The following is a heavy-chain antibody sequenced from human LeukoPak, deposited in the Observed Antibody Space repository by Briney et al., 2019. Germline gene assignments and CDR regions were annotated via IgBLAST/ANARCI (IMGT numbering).Heavy chain of an antibody. J-gene: IGHJ5*02. D-gene: IGHD5-12*01. CDR2: IYPGDSNT. CDR3: ARHRISDYDTGDSWFDP. V-gene: IGHV5-51*01. CDR1: GYSFTSYW. Sequence: GESLKISCKGSGYSFTSYWIGWVRQMPGRGLEYMGFIYPGDSNTRYSPSFQGQVTISADKSISTAYLQWNSLKASDTAMYYCARHRISDYDTGDSWFDPWGQGTLVTVSS.